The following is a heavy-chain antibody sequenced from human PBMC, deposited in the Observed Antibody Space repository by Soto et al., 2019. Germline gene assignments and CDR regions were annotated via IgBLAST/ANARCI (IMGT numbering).Heavy chain of an antibody. D-gene: IGHD3-9*01. J-gene: IGHJ6*02. CDR3: ARLRYFDWLQYYYYYGMDV. CDR2: IYYSGST. CDR1: GGSISSYY. V-gene: IGHV4-59*04. Sequence: SETLSLTCTVSGGSISSYYWSWIRQPPGKGLEWIGYIYYSGSTYYNPSLKSRVTISVDTSKNQFSLKLSSVTAADTAVYYCARLRYFDWLQYYYYYGMDVWGQGTTVTVSS.